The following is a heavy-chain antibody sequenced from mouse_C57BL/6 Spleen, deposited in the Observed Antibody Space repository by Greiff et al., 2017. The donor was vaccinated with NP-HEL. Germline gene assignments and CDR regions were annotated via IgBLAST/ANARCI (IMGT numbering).Heavy chain of an antibody. CDR1: GFTFSDYY. J-gene: IGHJ4*01. V-gene: IGHV5-16*01. Sequence: EVKLVESEGGLVQPGSSMKLSCTASGFTFSDYYMAWVRQVPEKGLEWVANINYDGSSTYYLDSLKSRFIISRDNAKNILYLQMSSLKSEETATYYCARTGTRYAMDYWGQGTSVTVSS. CDR3: ARTGTRYAMDY. CDR2: INYDGSST. D-gene: IGHD4-1*01.